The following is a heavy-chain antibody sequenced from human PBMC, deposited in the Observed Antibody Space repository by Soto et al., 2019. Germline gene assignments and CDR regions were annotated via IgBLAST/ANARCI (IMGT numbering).Heavy chain of an antibody. D-gene: IGHD3-16*02. Sequence: QVQLVQSGAEVKKPGASVKVSCKASGYTFTSYGISWVRQAPGQGLEWMGWISAYNGNTNYAQKLQGRVTMTTDTSTSTAYMELRSLRSDDTAVYYCASAAYDYVWGSYRSDYGGQGTLVTVSS. J-gene: IGHJ4*02. CDR1: GYTFTSYG. CDR3: ASAAYDYVWGSYRSDY. CDR2: ISAYNGNT. V-gene: IGHV1-18*04.